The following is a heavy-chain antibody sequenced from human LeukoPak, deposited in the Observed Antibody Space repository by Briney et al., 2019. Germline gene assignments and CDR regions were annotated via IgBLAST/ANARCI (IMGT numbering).Heavy chain of an antibody. V-gene: IGHV4-39*07. CDR2: IYHSGST. Sequence: SETLSLTCTVSGGSISSSSYYWGWIRQPPGKGLEWIGSIYHSGSTYYNPSLKSRVTISVDTSKNQFSLKLSSVTAADTAVYYCSGGNYYYFDFWGQGTLVTVSS. CDR3: SGGNYYYFDF. CDR1: GGSISSSSYY. D-gene: IGHD4/OR15-4a*01. J-gene: IGHJ4*02.